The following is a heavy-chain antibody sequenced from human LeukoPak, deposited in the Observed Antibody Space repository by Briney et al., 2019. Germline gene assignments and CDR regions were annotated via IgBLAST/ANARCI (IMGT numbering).Heavy chain of an antibody. J-gene: IGHJ5*02. V-gene: IGHV4-39*01. CDR1: GGSVSSNSYY. Sequence: SETLSLTCTVSGGSVSSNSYYWGWIRQPPGKGLEWIGSISGTAYYNPSLKSRVTVSVDKSKNQLSLNLTSSTAADTVLYYCARHSRSTNWFDTWGQGILVTVSS. CDR3: ARHSRSTNWFDT. CDR2: ISGTA.